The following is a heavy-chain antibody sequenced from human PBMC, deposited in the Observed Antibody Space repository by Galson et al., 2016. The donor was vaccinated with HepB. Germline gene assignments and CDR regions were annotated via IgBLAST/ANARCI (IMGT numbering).Heavy chain of an antibody. V-gene: IGHV3-23*01. J-gene: IGHJ1*01. CDR1: GFTFSSYA. Sequence: SLRLSCAASGFTFSSYAMNWVRQAPGKGLEWVSSISNSGGTTPYADSVQRRFTISRDNSKNTLYLQMNSLTAAAAALYYCENSYCTGTACYRWHFRGQGTLVTVSP. CDR3: ENSYCTGTACYRWHF. D-gene: IGHD1-1*01. CDR2: ISNSGGTT.